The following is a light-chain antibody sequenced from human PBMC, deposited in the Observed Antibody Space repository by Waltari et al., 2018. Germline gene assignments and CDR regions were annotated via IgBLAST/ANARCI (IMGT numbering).Light chain of an antibody. Sequence: DIQLTQSPSFLSASVGDRVTITCRDSQGISSYLAWYHQKPGKAPKLLIYAASTLQSGVPSRFSGSGSGTEFTLTISSLQPEDFATYYCQQLNSYPITFGQGTRLEIK. V-gene: IGKV1-9*01. CDR2: AAS. CDR3: QQLNSYPIT. J-gene: IGKJ5*01. CDR1: QGISSY.